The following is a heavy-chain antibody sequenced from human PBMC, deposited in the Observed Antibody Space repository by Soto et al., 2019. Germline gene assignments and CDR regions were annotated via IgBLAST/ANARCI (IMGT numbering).Heavy chain of an antibody. CDR2: IYYSGST. CDR3: ARLPRGAAAGPDSAYYYYYGMDV. D-gene: IGHD6-13*01. V-gene: IGHV4-39*01. CDR1: GGSISSSSYY. J-gene: IGHJ6*02. Sequence: ETLSLTCTVSGGSISSSSYYWGWIRQPPGKGLEWIGSIYYSGSTYYNPSLKSRVTISVDTSKNQFSLKLSSVTAADTAVYYCARLPRGAAAGPDSAYYYYYGMDVWGQGTTVTVSS.